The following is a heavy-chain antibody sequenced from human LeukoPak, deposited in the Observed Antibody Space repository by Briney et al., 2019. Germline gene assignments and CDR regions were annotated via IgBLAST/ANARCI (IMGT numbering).Heavy chain of an antibody. D-gene: IGHD3-16*01. J-gene: IGHJ3*02. V-gene: IGHV3-13*01. Sequence: GGSLRLSCAASGFTFSGYDMPWVRHGPGKGLEWVAAISIGGDTYYPGSVKGRFTISRENAKNSFYLQMNSLRAGDTSIYYCARAHVGWGLAFDIWGQGTVVIVSS. CDR3: ARAHVGWGLAFDI. CDR1: GFTFSGYD. CDR2: ISIGGDT.